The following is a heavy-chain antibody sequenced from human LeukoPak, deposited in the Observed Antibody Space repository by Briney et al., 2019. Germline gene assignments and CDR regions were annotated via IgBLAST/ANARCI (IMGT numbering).Heavy chain of an antibody. Sequence: GGSLRLSCAASGFTFSSYGMHWVRQAPGKGLEWVAFIRYDGSNKYYADSVKGRFTISRDNSKNTLYLQMNSLRAEDTAVYYCAKDGSLHSSSFDYWGQGTLITVSS. CDR2: IRYDGSNK. CDR3: AKDGSLHSSSFDY. V-gene: IGHV3-30*02. CDR1: GFTFSSYG. J-gene: IGHJ4*02. D-gene: IGHD6-6*01.